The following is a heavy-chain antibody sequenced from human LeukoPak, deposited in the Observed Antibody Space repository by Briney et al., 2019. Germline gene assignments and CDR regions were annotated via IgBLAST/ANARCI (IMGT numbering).Heavy chain of an antibody. D-gene: IGHD6-19*01. CDR3: AREGSSGWSLGY. Sequence: SETLSLTCAVSGGSISSGNWWRWVRQPPGKGLEWIGEIYHSGSTNYNPSLKSRVTISVDRSKNQFSLNLYSVTAADTAVYYCAREGSSGWSLGYWGQGTLVTVSS. J-gene: IGHJ4*02. CDR1: GGSISSGNW. CDR2: IYHSGST. V-gene: IGHV4-4*02.